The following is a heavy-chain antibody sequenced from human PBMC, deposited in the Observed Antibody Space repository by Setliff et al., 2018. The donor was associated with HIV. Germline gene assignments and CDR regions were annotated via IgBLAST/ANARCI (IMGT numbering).Heavy chain of an antibody. J-gene: IGHJ4*02. CDR1: GGSISSSSYY. CDR3: ARHDGGGWYVRVLATSFDY. D-gene: IGHD6-19*01. Sequence: PSETLSLTCTVPGGSISSSSYYWGWIRQPPGKGLEWIGSIYYSGRTYYNPSLKSRVTISVDTSKNQFSLKLSSVTAADTAVYYCARHDGGGWYVRVLATSFDYWGQGTLVTSPQ. CDR2: IYYSGRT. V-gene: IGHV4-39*01.